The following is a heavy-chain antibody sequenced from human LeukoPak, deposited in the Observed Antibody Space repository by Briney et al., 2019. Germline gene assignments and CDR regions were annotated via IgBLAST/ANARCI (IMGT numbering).Heavy chain of an antibody. CDR3: ARSKWELQAALASYAFDI. CDR1: GGSFSGYY. CDR2: INHSGST. D-gene: IGHD1-26*01. Sequence: SETLSLTCAVYGGSFSGYYWSWLRQPPGKGLEWIGEINHSGSTNYNPSLKSRVTISVDTSKNQFSQKLSSVTAADTAVYYCARSKWELQAALASYAFDIWGQGTMVTVSS. V-gene: IGHV4-34*01. J-gene: IGHJ3*02.